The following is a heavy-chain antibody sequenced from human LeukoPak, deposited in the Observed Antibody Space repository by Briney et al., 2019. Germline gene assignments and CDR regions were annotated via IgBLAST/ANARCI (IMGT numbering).Heavy chain of an antibody. CDR1: GFTFSSYS. CDR2: ISGSSGTI. J-gene: IGHJ4*02. CDR3: AKAKRAVAGTPLDY. D-gene: IGHD6-19*01. V-gene: IGHV3-48*04. Sequence: GGSLRLSCAASGFTFSSYSLNWVRRAPGKGLEWVSYISGSSGTIYYTDSVKGRFTVSRDDAKNSLYLQMNSLRAEDTAVYYCAKAKRAVAGTPLDYWGQGTLVTVSS.